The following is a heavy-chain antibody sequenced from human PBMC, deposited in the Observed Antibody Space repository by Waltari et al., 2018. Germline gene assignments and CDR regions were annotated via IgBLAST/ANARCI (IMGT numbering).Heavy chain of an antibody. J-gene: IGHJ4*02. CDR1: GGSITNNY. CDR2: ISYSGSA. V-gene: IGHV4-59*01. Sequence: QVQLQESGPGLVKPSETLSLTCTVFGGSITNNYWSWFRQPPGGGLEWVGYISYSGSAYSNPSLKSRVTISVDTSKSQFSLKLRSVTAADTAVYYCARDSYSSSFDSWGQGTLVTVSS. CDR3: ARDSYSSSFDS. D-gene: IGHD6-13*01.